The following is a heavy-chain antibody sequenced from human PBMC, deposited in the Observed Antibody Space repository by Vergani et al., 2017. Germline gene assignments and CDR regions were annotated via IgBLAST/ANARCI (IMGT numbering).Heavy chain of an antibody. V-gene: IGHV3-30*18. CDR2: ISYDGNNK. CDR1: GFTFSSYG. CDR3: AKDRRAAIPSYFDY. J-gene: IGHJ4*02. D-gene: IGHD2-2*01. Sequence: QVQLVESGGGVVQPGRSLRLSCAASGFTFSSYGMHWVRQAPGKGLEWVAVISYDGNNKYFADSVKGRFTMSRDNSKNTLYLQMNSLRTEDTAVYYCAKDRRAAIPSYFDYWGQGTLVTVSS.